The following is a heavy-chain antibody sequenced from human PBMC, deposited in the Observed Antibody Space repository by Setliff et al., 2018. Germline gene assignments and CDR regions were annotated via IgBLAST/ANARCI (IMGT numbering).Heavy chain of an antibody. CDR2: ISGGGGST. CDR3: AKAPRGYTYGYLFDY. Sequence: PGGSLRLSCAASGFTFCSDPMNWVRQAPGKGLEWVSAISGGGGSTYYADSVKGRFTVSRDTSKNTLYLQMNSLRAEDTAVYYCAKAPRGYTYGYLFDYWGQGTLVTVSS. V-gene: IGHV3-23*01. D-gene: IGHD5-18*01. CDR1: GFTFCSDP. J-gene: IGHJ4*02.